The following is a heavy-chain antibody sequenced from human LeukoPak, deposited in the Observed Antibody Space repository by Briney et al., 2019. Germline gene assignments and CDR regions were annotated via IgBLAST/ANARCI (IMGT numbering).Heavy chain of an antibody. CDR2: MNPNSGNT. D-gene: IGHD3-10*01. Sequence: ASVKVSCKASGYTFTSYDINWVRQATGQGLEWMGWMNPNSGNTGYAQKFQGRVTMTRNTSISTAYMELSGLRSEDTAVYYCARSPYYYGSGSYPDWGQGTLVTVSS. CDR1: GYTFTSYD. CDR3: ARSPYYYGSGSYPD. V-gene: IGHV1-8*01. J-gene: IGHJ4*02.